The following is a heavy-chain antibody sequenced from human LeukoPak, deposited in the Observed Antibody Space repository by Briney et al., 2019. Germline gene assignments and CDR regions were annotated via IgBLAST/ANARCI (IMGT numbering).Heavy chain of an antibody. CDR3: ARASAAGTADWFDP. J-gene: IGHJ5*02. V-gene: IGHV1-8*01. D-gene: IGHD6-13*01. CDR1: GYTFTSYD. CDR2: MNPNSGNT. Sequence: GSVKVSCKASGYTFTSYDITWVRQATGRGLEWMGWMNPNSGNTGYAQKFQGRVTITRNTSISTAYMELSSLRSEDTAVYYCARASAAGTADWFDPWGQGTLVTVSS.